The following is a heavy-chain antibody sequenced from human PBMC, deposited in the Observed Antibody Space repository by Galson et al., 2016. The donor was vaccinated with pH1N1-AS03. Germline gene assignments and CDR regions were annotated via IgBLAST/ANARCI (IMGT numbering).Heavy chain of an antibody. Sequence: SETLSLTCTVSGDSISSTPYYWGWLRQPPGKGLEWIGTIYFRGATYYSPSLKSRVTISIDSSKNLFSLSLSSVNATDTAVYYCASRFGGSYPHNLYPWGQGTLVIVSS. CDR2: IYFRGAT. CDR3: ASRFGGSYPHNLYP. V-gene: IGHV4-39*07. D-gene: IGHD1-26*01. J-gene: IGHJ5*02. CDR1: GDSISSTPYY.